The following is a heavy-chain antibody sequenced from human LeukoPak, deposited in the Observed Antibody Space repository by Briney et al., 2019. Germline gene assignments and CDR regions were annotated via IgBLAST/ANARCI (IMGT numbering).Heavy chain of an antibody. V-gene: IGHV3-48*01. CDR2: IDGTITTLV. J-gene: IGHJ4*02. Sequence: PGGSLRLSCAASGFTIGNYNMNWVRQAPGKGLEWVSYIDGTITTLVFYAESVKGRFTISRDNAKNSMYLQMNSLRAEDTAVYYCARDQSLLASWGQGTLVTVSS. CDR1: GFTIGNYN. CDR3: ARDQSLLAS.